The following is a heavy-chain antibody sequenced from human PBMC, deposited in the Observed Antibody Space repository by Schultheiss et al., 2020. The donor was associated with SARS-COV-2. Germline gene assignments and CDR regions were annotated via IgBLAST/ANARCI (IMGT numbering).Heavy chain of an antibody. CDR2: IYYSGRT. D-gene: IGHD6-19*01. J-gene: IGHJ5*02. CDR1: GGSISTYY. CDR3: ASGTYKGSSGFDP. Sequence: SETLSLTCTVSGGSISTYYWSWIRQPPGKGLEWIGYIYYSGRTNHNPSLKSRVTLSVDTSKNQFSLKLNSVTAADTAVYYCASGTYKGSSGFDPWGQGTLVTVSS. V-gene: IGHV4-59*01.